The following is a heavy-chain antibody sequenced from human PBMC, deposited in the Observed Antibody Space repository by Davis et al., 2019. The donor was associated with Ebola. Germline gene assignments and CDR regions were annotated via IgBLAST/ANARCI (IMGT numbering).Heavy chain of an antibody. CDR3: AREASKNYYYGMDV. CDR2: ISYDGSNK. D-gene: IGHD6-6*01. Sequence: GESLKISCAASGFTFSSYAMHWVRQAPGKGLEWVAVISYDGSNKYYADSVKGRFTISRDNSKNTLYLQMNSLRAEDTAVYYCAREASKNYYYGMDVWGQGTTVTVSS. J-gene: IGHJ6*02. V-gene: IGHV3-30-3*01. CDR1: GFTFSSYA.